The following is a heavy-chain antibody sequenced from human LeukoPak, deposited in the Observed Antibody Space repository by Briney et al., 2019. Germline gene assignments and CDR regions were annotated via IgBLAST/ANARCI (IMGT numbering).Heavy chain of an antibody. Sequence: GGSLRLSCAASGFTFSSYEMNWIRQAPGKGLEWISIISSSGSTIYYADSVKGRFTISRDNAKNSLYLQMNSLRAEDTAVYYCARLGPDSSGYPYYFDYWGQGTLVTVSS. CDR2: ISSSGSTI. CDR1: GFTFSSYE. D-gene: IGHD3-22*01. V-gene: IGHV3-48*03. CDR3: ARLGPDSSGYPYYFDY. J-gene: IGHJ4*02.